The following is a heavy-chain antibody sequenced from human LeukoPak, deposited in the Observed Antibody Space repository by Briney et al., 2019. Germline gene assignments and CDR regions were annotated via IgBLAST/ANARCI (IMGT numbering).Heavy chain of an antibody. CDR3: AKDPGGWQQPVNWFDP. D-gene: IGHD6-13*01. CDR1: GFTFSSYS. Sequence: PGGSLRLSCAASGFTFSSYSMNWVRQAPGKGLEWVSSISSSSSYTYYADSVKGRFTISRDNSKNTLYLQMNSLRAEDTAVYYCAKDPGGWQQPVNWFDPWGQGTLVTVSS. CDR2: ISSSSSYT. J-gene: IGHJ5*02. V-gene: IGHV3-21*04.